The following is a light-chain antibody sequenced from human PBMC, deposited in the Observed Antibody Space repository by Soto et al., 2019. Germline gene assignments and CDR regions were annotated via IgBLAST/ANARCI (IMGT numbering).Light chain of an antibody. CDR2: GAS. CDR3: QQYGTSPLT. CDR1: QSINSD. V-gene: IGKV3-15*01. Sequence: EIVMTQSPATLSVSPGERATLSCRASQSINSDLAWYLQKPGQAPRLLIYGASTRATGIPDRFSGSGSVTEFTLTISRLEPEDFAVYYCQQYGTSPLTFGGGTKVEIK. J-gene: IGKJ4*01.